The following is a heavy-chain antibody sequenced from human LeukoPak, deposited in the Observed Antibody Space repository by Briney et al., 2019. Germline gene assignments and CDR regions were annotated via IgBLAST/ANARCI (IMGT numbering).Heavy chain of an antibody. V-gene: IGHV4-39*01. CDR1: GGSISSSSSY. J-gene: IGHJ4*01. CDR2: IYYGGRT. Sequence: SETLSLTCTVSGGSISSSSSYWGWIRQPPGRGLDWIGNIYYGGRTYSSPSLKSRVTMSVDTSKNQFSLNLSSVTAADAAVYYCARYSGSSLFLDYWGHGTLVTVSS. CDR3: ARYSGSSLFLDY. D-gene: IGHD1-26*01.